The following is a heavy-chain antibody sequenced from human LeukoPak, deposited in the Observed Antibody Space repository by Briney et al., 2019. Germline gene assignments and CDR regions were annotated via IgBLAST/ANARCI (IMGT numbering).Heavy chain of an antibody. D-gene: IGHD3-9*01. CDR1: GFTFSSYG. CDR2: IRYDGSNK. J-gene: IGHJ4*02. V-gene: IGHV3-30*02. CDR3: AKDLRHFDWSGNYFDY. Sequence: GGSLRLSCAASGFTFSSYGMHWVRQAPGKGLEWVAFIRYDGSNKYYADSVKGRFTISRDNFKNTLYLQMNSLRPEDSAVYYCAKDLRHFDWSGNYFDYWGQGTLVTVSS.